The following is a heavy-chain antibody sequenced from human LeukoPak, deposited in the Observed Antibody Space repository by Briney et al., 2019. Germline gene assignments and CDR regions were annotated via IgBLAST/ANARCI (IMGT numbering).Heavy chain of an antibody. CDR2: IWYDGSKT. CDR1: GFTFSSYG. D-gene: IGHD6-19*01. J-gene: IGHJ5*02. V-gene: IGHV3-33*01. CDR3: ARDLGSGRNWFDP. Sequence: GGSLRLSCAASGFTFSSYGMHWVRQAPGKGLEWVAVIWYDGSKTYYADSVRGRFTISRDNSKNTLYLQMNSLRAEDTAVYYCARDLGSGRNWFDPWGQGTLVTVSS.